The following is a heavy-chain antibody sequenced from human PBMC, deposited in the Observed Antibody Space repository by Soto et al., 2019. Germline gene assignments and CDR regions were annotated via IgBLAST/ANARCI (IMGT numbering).Heavy chain of an antibody. CDR3: ARAARITMIVVVSSWFDP. V-gene: IGHV4-59*01. D-gene: IGHD3-22*01. CDR2: TAYTGNT. Sequence: PSETLSLTCVVSGGSITSYHRSWIRQFPGKGLEWIAYTAYTGNTNYNPSLKSRVTISMDTSKNQLSLKLTSMTAADTAVYYCARAARITMIVVVSSWFDPWGQGTLVTVSS. CDR1: GGSITSYH. J-gene: IGHJ5*02.